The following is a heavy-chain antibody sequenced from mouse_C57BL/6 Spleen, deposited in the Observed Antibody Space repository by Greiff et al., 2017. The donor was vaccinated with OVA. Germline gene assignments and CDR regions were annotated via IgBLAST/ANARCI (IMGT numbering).Heavy chain of an antibody. D-gene: IGHD2-4*01. CDR2: IYPGDGDT. Sequence: VQLQESGAELVKPGASVKISCKASGYAFSSYWMNWVKQRPGKGLEWIGQIYPGDGDTNYNGKVKGKATLTADKSSSTAYMQLSSLTSEDSAVYYCARSDDYDAAYWGQGTLVTVSA. CDR3: ARSDDYDAAY. V-gene: IGHV1-80*01. CDR1: GYAFSSYW. J-gene: IGHJ3*01.